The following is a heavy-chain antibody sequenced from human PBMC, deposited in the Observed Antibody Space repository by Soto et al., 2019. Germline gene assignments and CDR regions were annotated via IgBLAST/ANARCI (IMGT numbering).Heavy chain of an antibody. CDR2: INMDGSST. CDR3: ARGPRGLYHHDY. CDR1: GFTFSGDW. D-gene: IGHD2-2*01. J-gene: IGHJ4*02. Sequence: EVQLVESEGGSVQPGGSLRLSCAASGFTFSGDWMHWVRQAAGKGLVWVSRINMDGSSTYYADSVKGRFTISRDNAKNTLYLQMNSLRVDDTAVYYCARGPRGLYHHDYWGQGALVTVSS. V-gene: IGHV3-74*01.